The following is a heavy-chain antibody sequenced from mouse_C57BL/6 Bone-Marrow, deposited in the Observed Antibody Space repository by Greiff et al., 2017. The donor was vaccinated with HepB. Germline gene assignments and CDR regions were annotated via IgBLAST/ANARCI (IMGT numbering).Heavy chain of an antibody. CDR2: INPSSGYT. Sequence: QVQLKESGAELARPGASVKMSCKASGYTFTSYTMHWVKQRPGQGLEWIGYINPSSGYTKYNQKFKDKATLTADKSSSTAYMQLSSLTSEDSAVYYCARGKVYYYGSSYLAYWGQGTLVTVSA. V-gene: IGHV1-4*01. CDR1: GYTFTSYT. D-gene: IGHD1-1*01. J-gene: IGHJ3*01. CDR3: ARGKVYYYGSSYLAY.